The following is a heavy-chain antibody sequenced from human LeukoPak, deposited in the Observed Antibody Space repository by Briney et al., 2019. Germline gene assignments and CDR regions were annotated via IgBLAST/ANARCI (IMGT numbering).Heavy chain of an antibody. Sequence: GGSLRLSCAASGFIFSTYGMYWVRQAPGKGLEWVAFIRHDGSIKNYADSVKGRSTISRDNSKNTLYLQMNSLRAEDTAVYYCAKDSLADIDYWGQGALITVSS. CDR2: IRHDGSIK. J-gene: IGHJ4*02. V-gene: IGHV3-30*02. D-gene: IGHD3-16*01. CDR1: GFIFSTYG. CDR3: AKDSLADIDY.